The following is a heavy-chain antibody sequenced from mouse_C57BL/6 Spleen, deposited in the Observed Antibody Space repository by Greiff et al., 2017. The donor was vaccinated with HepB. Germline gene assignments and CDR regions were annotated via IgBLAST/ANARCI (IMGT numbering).Heavy chain of an antibody. J-gene: IGHJ4*01. D-gene: IGHD1-1*01. V-gene: IGHV1-50*01. CDR2: IDPSDSYT. CDR3: ATHYYGSSYPYAMDY. Sequence: QVQLQQPGAELVKPGASVKLSCKASGYTFTSYWMQWVKQRPGQGLEWIGEIDPSDSYTNYNQKFKGKATLTVDTSSSTAYMQLSSLTSEDSAVYYCATHYYGSSYPYAMDYWGQGTSVTVSS. CDR1: GYTFTSYW.